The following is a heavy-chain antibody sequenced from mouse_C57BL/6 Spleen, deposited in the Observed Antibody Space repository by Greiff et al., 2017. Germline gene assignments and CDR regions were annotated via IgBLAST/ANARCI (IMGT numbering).Heavy chain of an antibody. Sequence: EVQLVASGGGLVKPGGSLKLSCAASGFTFSDYGMHWVRQAPEKGLEWVAYISSGSSTIYYADPVKGRFTISRDNAKNTLFLQMTSLRSEDTAMYYCARNHYSNYYAMDYWGQGTSVTVSS. V-gene: IGHV5-17*01. CDR2: ISSGSSTI. CDR1: GFTFSDYG. J-gene: IGHJ4*01. D-gene: IGHD2-5*01. CDR3: ARNHYSNYYAMDY.